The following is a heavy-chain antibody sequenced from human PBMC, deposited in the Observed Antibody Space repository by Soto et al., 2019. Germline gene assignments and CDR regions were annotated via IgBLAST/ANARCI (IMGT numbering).Heavy chain of an antibody. D-gene: IGHD1-26*01. CDR3: ARAAYSGSYYSWFDP. CDR1: GYTFTGYY. V-gene: IGHV1-2*02. CDR2: INPNSGGT. Sequence: ASVKVSCKASGYTFTGYYMHWVRQAPGQGLEWMGWINPNSGGTNYAQNFQGRVTMTRDTSISTAYMELSRLRSDDTAVYYCARAAYSGSYYSWFDPWGQGTLVTVSS. J-gene: IGHJ5*02.